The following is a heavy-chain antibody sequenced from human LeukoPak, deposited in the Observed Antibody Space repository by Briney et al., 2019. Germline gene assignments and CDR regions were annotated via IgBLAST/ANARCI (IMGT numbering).Heavy chain of an antibody. D-gene: IGHD2-21*02. J-gene: IGHJ4*02. CDR2: IYYSGST. CDR1: GGSISSYY. Sequence: SETLSLTCTVSGGSISSYYWSWIRQPPGKGLEWTGYIYYSGSTNYNPSLKSRVTISVDTSKNQFSLKLSSVTAADTAVYYCARGGVVVTAINYWGQGTLVTVSS. V-gene: IGHV4-59*01. CDR3: ARGGVVVTAINY.